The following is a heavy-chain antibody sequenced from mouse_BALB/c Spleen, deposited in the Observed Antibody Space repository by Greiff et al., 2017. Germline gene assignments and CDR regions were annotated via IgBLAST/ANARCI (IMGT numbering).Heavy chain of an antibody. Sequence: QVQLKQSGPSLVQPSQSLSITCTVSGFSLTSYGVHWVRQSPGKGLEWLGVIWRGGSTDYNAAFMSRLSITKDNSKSQVFFKMNSLQADDTAIYYCAKNGDYRYDNYFDYWGQGTTLTVSS. CDR3: AKNGDYRYDNYFDY. D-gene: IGHD2-14*01. J-gene: IGHJ2*01. V-gene: IGHV2-5-1*01. CDR2: IWRGGST. CDR1: GFSLTSYG.